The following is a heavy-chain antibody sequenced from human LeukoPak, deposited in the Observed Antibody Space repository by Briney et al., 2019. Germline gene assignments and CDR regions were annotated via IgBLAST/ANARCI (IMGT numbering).Heavy chain of an antibody. J-gene: IGHJ4*02. CDR2: ISYDGSNK. CDR1: GFTFSSYG. D-gene: IGHD2-21*02. CDR3: APTAGL. V-gene: IGHV3-30*03. Sequence: PGGSLRLSCAASGFTFSSYGMHWVRQAPGKGLEWVAVISYDGSNKYYADSVKGRFTISRDNSKNTLYLQMNSPRAEDAAVYYCAPTAGLWGQGTLVTVSS.